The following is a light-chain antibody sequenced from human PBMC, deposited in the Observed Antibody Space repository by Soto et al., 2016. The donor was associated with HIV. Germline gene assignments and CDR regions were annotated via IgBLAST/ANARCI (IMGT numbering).Light chain of an antibody. CDR1: QDISNN. J-gene: IGKJ2*01. CDR3: QQYDDLPYT. Sequence: DIQMTQSPSSLSASIGDRVTITCQTSQDISNNLNWYQQKAGKAPKLLMYDASNLETGVPSRFSGSGSGTDFTFTISSLQPEDIATYYCQQYDDLPYTFGQGTKLGDQ. CDR2: DAS. V-gene: IGKV1-33*01.